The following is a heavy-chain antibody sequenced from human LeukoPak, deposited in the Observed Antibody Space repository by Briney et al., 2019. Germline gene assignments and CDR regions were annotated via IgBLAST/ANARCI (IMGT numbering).Heavy chain of an antibody. V-gene: IGHV1-18*01. CDR3: ARKDGGYSSSANDY. Sequence: ASVKVSCKASGYTFTSYGISWVRQAPGQGLEWMGRISAYNGNTNYAQKLQGRVTMTTDTSTSTAYMELRSLRSDDTAVYYCARKDGGYSSSANDYWGQGTLVTVSS. CDR2: ISAYNGNT. D-gene: IGHD6-13*01. CDR1: GYTFTSYG. J-gene: IGHJ4*02.